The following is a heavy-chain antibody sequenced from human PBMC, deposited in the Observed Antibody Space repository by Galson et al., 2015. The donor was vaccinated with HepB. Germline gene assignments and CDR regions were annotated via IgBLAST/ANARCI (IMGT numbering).Heavy chain of an antibody. CDR3: ARLVSESIAAAGREGGAEYFQH. V-gene: IGHV1-18*01. CDR1: GYTFTSYG. CDR2: ISAYNGNT. D-gene: IGHD6-13*01. J-gene: IGHJ1*01. Sequence: SVKVSCKASGYTFTSYGISWVRQAPGQGLEWMGWISAYNGNTNYAQKLQGRVTMTTDTSTSTAYMELRSLRSDDTAVYYCARLVSESIAAAGREGGAEYFQHWGQGTLVTVSS.